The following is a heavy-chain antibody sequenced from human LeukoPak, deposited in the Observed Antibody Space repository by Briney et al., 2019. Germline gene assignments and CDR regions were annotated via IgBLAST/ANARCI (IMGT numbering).Heavy chain of an antibody. V-gene: IGHV1-46*01. J-gene: IGHJ4*02. CDR1: GYTFTSYY. CDR3: ARAYYGDYAGDYFDY. Sequence: ASVKVSCKASGYTFTSYYMHWVRQAPGQGLEWMGIINPSGGSTSYAQKFQGRVTMTRDTSTNTVYMELSSLKSEDTAVYYCARAYYGDYAGDYFDYWGQGTLVTVSS. CDR2: INPSGGST. D-gene: IGHD4-17*01.